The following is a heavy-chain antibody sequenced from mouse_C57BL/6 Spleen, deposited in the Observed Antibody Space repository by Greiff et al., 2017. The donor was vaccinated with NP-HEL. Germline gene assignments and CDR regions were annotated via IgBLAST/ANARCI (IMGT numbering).Heavy chain of an antibody. J-gene: IGHJ1*03. CDR2: IDPETGGT. D-gene: IGHD1-1*01. CDR3: TRFYYYGSRVRYFDV. Sequence: VQLQQSGAELVRPGASVTLSCKASGYTFTDYEMHWVKQTPVHGLEWIGAIDPETGGTAYNQKFKGKAILTADKSSSTAYMELRSLTSEDSAVYYCTRFYYYGSRVRYFDVWGTGTTVTVSS. V-gene: IGHV1-15*01. CDR1: GYTFTDYE.